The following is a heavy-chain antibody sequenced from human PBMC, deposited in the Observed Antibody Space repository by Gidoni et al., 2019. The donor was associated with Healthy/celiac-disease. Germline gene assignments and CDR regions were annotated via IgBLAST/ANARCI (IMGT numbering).Heavy chain of an antibody. CDR1: GGPISSYY. CDR2: IYYIGST. Sequence: QVQLQDSGPGLVKPSDTLSLNCTVSGGPISSYYRSWIRQPPGRGLEWIRYIYYIGSTNYNPPLKSRVTISVDTSKNQFSLKLSSVTAADTAVYYCAREGLGGQTGDAFDIWGQGTMVTVSS. CDR3: AREGLGGQTGDAFDI. D-gene: IGHD3-16*01. J-gene: IGHJ3*02. V-gene: IGHV4-59*01.